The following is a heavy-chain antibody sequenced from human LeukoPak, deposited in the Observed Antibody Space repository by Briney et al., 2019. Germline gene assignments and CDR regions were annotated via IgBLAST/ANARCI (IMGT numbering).Heavy chain of an antibody. CDR1: GGSISSGGYS. V-gene: IGHV4-30-2*01. J-gene: IGHJ4*02. D-gene: IGHD3-10*01. Sequence: SETLSLTCAVSGGSISSGGYSWSWIRQPPGEGLEWIGYIYHSGSTYYNPSLKSRVTISVDRSKNQFSLKLSSVTAADTAVYYCARARSYYEYWGQGTLVTVSS. CDR2: IYHSGST. CDR3: ARARSYYEY.